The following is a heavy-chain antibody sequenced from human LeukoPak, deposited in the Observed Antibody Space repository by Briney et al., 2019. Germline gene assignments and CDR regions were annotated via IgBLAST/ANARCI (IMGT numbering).Heavy chain of an antibody. V-gene: IGHV3-30*04. D-gene: IGHD3-9*01. CDR3: ARERYFDLQFDH. CDR1: GFTFSSYA. J-gene: IGHJ4*02. Sequence: PGGSLRLSCAASGFTFSSYAMHWVRQAPGKGLEWVAVISYDGSNKYYADSVKGRFTISRDNSKNTLYLQMNSLRAEDTAVYYCARERYFDLQFDHWGQGTLVTVSS. CDR2: ISYDGSNK.